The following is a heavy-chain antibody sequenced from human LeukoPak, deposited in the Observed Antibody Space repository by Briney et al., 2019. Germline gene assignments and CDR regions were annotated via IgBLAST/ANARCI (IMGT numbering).Heavy chain of an antibody. V-gene: IGHV4-59*01. CDR2: IYSSGST. CDR1: GGSINNFY. D-gene: IGHD3-22*01. Sequence: PSETLSLTCTVSGGSINNFYWSWLRQPPGKGLEWIGYIYSSGSTNYNPSLKSRVTFSVDTSKNQFSLNLSSVTTADTAEYYCARERKGSGYLHYFDYWGQGTQVAVSS. J-gene: IGHJ4*02. CDR3: ARERKGSGYLHYFDY.